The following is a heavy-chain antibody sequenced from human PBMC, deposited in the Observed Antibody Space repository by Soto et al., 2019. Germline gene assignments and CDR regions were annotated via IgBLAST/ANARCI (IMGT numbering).Heavy chain of an antibody. CDR2: IWYDGSNK. D-gene: IGHD5-12*01. CDR3: ARDRSTRYYYYYYGMDV. J-gene: IGHJ6*02. CDR1: GFTFSSYG. Sequence: QVQLVESGGGVVQPGRSLRLSCAASGFTFSSYGMHWVRQAPGKGLEWVAVIWYDGSNKYYADSVKGRFTISRDNSKNTLYLQMNSLRAEYTAVYYCARDRSTRYYYYYYGMDVWGQGTTVTVSS. V-gene: IGHV3-33*01.